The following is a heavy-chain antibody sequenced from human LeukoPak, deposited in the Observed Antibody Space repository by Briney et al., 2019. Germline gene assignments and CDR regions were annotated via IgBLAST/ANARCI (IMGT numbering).Heavy chain of an antibody. J-gene: IGHJ4*02. CDR2: IIPIFGTA. D-gene: IGHD4-17*01. V-gene: IGHV1-69*13. CDR3: ARTGLYGDYPFDY. Sequence: SVKVSCKASGGTFSSYAISWVRQAPGQGLEWMGGIIPIFGTANYAQKFQGRVTITADESTSTAYMELSSLRSEDTAVYYCARTGLYGDYPFDYWGQGTLVTVSP. CDR1: GGTFSSYA.